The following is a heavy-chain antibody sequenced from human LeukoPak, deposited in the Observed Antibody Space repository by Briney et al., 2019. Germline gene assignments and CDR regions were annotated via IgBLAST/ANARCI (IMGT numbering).Heavy chain of an antibody. CDR2: CYTGGST. V-gene: IGHV4-4*07. CDR1: GGSVTNYH. CDR3: ATVEVGTVDVFDI. D-gene: IGHD1-26*01. Sequence: SETLSLTCTVSGGSVTNYHWSWIRQPAGKGLEWIARCYTGGSTTYNPSLNGRATMSVDTSMNHFSLKLTSVTAADTAIYYCATVEVGTVDVFDIWGQGTMVTVSS. J-gene: IGHJ3*02.